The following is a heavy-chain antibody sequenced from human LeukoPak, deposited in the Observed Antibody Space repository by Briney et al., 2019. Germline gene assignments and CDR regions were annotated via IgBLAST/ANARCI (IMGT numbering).Heavy chain of an antibody. V-gene: IGHV1-69*13. CDR3: ASTFSSIAARPWFDP. J-gene: IGHJ5*02. Sequence: ASVKVSCKASGGTFSSYAISWVRQAPGQELEWMGGIIPIFGTANYAQKFQGRVTITADESTSTAYMELSSLRSEDTAVYYCASTFSSIAARPWFDPWGQGTLVTVSS. D-gene: IGHD6-6*01. CDR2: IIPIFGTA. CDR1: GGTFSSYA.